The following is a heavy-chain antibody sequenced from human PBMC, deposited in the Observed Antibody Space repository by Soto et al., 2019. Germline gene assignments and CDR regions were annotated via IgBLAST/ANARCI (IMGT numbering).Heavy chain of an antibody. V-gene: IGHV3-23*01. CDR3: AKDWGYCAGAGSYPGDSFDS. Sequence: GGSLRLSCAASGFTFSSYAMSWVRQPPGKGLEWVSAISGSGSSTYYADSVKGRFTISRDNSKDTLYLQMNSLRAEDTAVYYCAKDWGYCAGAGSYPGDSFDSWGQGTMVTVSS. CDR2: ISGSGSST. J-gene: IGHJ3*02. CDR1: GFTFSSYA. D-gene: IGHD2-8*02.